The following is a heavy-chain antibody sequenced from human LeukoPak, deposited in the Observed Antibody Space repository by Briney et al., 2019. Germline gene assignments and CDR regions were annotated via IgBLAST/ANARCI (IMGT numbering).Heavy chain of an antibody. Sequence: SETLSLTCTVSGGSISSSNWWTWVPQAPGEGLEWIGETYHSGSTNYNPSLMSRVTISVDKSKNQFSLKLTSVTAADTAVYYCARRTTVTNLFDYWGQGTLVTVSS. D-gene: IGHD4-17*01. V-gene: IGHV4-4*02. J-gene: IGHJ4*02. CDR3: ARRTTVTNLFDY. CDR2: TYHSGST. CDR1: GGSISSSNW.